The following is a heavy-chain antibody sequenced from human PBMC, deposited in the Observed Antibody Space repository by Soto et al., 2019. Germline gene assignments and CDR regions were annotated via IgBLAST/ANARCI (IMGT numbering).Heavy chain of an antibody. D-gene: IGHD4-17*01. CDR3: ASLMTTLNY. CDR1: GFTFSSYA. J-gene: IGHJ4*02. CDR2: ISYDGSNK. V-gene: IGHV3-30-3*01. Sequence: QVQLVESAGGVVQPGRSLRLSCAASGFTFSSYAMHWVRQAPGKGLEWVAVISYDGSNKYYADSVKGRFTISRDNSKNTLYLQMNSLRAEDTAVYYCASLMTTLNYWGQGTLVTVSS.